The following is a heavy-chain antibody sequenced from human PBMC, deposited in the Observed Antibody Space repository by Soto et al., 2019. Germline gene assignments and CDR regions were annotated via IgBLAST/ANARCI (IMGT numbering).Heavy chain of an antibody. D-gene: IGHD1-7*01. CDR3: ARERGITATTPYYYGMDV. J-gene: IGHJ6*02. Sequence: QVQLVQSGAEVKKPGSSVKVSCKASGGTFSSYAISWVRQAPGQGLEWMGGIIPIFGTANYAQKFQGRVTITADESTSTAYMELSSLRSEDTAVYYCARERGITATTPYYYGMDVWGQGTTVTVSS. CDR2: IIPIFGTA. CDR1: GGTFSSYA. V-gene: IGHV1-69*01.